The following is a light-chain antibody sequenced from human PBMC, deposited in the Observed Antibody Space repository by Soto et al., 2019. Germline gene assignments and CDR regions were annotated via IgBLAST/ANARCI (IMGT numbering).Light chain of an antibody. Sequence: DLQMTQSPSSLSASVGDRVTITCRASQSISSYLNWYQQKPGKAPKLLIYAASSLQSGVPSRFSGSGSGTDFTLTISSLQPEDFATYYCQQSYSTTRLTFGGGTKVEIK. J-gene: IGKJ4*01. CDR2: AAS. V-gene: IGKV1-39*01. CDR1: QSISSY. CDR3: QQSYSTTRLT.